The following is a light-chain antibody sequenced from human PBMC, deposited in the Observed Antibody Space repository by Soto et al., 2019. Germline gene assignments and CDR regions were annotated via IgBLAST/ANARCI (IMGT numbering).Light chain of an antibody. J-gene: IGKJ1*01. CDR1: QSISSW. Sequence: DIQMTQSPSTLSASVGDRVTITCRASQSISSWLAWYQQKPGKAPKLLMYDASSLDSGVPSRFSGSGSGTEFNLTISSLQPDDFAAYYCQQYNAYPWTFGQGTKVEI. V-gene: IGKV1-5*01. CDR2: DAS. CDR3: QQYNAYPWT.